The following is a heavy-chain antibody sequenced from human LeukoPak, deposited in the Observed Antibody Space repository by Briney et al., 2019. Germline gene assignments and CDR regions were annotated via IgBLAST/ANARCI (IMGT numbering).Heavy chain of an antibody. V-gene: IGHV4-59*12. D-gene: IGHD3-10*01. J-gene: IGHJ4*02. CDR1: GGSISTYY. CDR2: IYYNGNT. CDR3: ARLPQSITMVRGFDY. Sequence: SETLSLTCTVSGGSISTYYWSWIRQPPGKGLEWIGYIYYNGNTNFNPSLKSRVTISVDTSKNQFSLKLSSVTAADTAVYYCARLPQSITMVRGFDYWGQGTLVTVSS.